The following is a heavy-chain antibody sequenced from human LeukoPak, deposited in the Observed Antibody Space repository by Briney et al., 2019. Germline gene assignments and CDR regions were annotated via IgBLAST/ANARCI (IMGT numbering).Heavy chain of an antibody. V-gene: IGHV5-51*01. J-gene: IGHJ4*02. CDR3: ARSGMVATPFLDY. D-gene: IGHD5-12*01. Sequence: GESLKISCKGSGYTFTSYWIGWVRQMPGKGLEWMGITHPGDSDTRYSPSFQGQVTISADTSISTACLQWSSLKASDTAIYYCARSGMVATPFLDYWGQGTLVTVSS. CDR1: GYTFTSYW. CDR2: THPGDSDT.